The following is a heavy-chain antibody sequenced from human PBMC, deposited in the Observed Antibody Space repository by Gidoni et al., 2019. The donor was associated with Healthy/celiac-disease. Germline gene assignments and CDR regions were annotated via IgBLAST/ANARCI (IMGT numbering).Heavy chain of an antibody. J-gene: IGHJ1*01. D-gene: IGHD3-22*01. CDR3: AREYYYDSSGVPFQH. CDR2: IIPIFGTA. V-gene: IGHV1-69*01. Sequence: EQGLEWMGGIIPIFGTANYAQKFQGRVTITADESTSTAYMELSSLRSEDTAVYYCAREYYYDSSGVPFQHWGQGTLVTVSS.